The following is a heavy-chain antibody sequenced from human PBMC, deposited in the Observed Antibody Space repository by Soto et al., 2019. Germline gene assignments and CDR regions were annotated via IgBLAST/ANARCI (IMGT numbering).Heavy chain of an antibody. Sequence: SETLSLTCAVSGGSITSSSYSWGWVRQPPGKGLEWIGYIYYSGSTYYNPSLKSRVTISVDTSKNQFSLKLSSVTAADTAVYYCARSVFPWGQGTLVTVSS. CDR2: IYYSGST. J-gene: IGHJ5*02. V-gene: IGHV4-31*11. CDR1: GGSITSSSYS. CDR3: ARSVFP.